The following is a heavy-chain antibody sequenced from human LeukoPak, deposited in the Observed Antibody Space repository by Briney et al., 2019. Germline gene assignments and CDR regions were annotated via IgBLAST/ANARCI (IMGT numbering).Heavy chain of an antibody. V-gene: IGHV3-53*01. CDR1: GFTVSSNY. D-gene: IGHD7-27*01. CDR2: IYSGGST. Sequence: GGSLRLSCAASGFTVSSNYMSWVRQAPGKGLEWVSIIYSGGSTYYADSVKGRFTISRDNSKNTLYLQMNSLRAEDTAVYYCARDPWGYDAFDIWGQGTMVTVSS. CDR3: ARDPWGYDAFDI. J-gene: IGHJ3*02.